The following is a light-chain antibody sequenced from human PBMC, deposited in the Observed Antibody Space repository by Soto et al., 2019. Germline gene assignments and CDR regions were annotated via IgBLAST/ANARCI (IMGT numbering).Light chain of an antibody. CDR3: QHYNSYSEA. CDR2: AAF. CDR1: QTISSY. Sequence: DIQMTRSPSSLSASVGDRVTITCRASQTISSYLNWYQQKPGKAPKLLIYAAFSLQSGVPSRFSGSGSGTEFTLTISSLQPDDFATYYCQHYNSYSEAFGQGTKVDIK. V-gene: IGKV1-39*01. J-gene: IGKJ1*01.